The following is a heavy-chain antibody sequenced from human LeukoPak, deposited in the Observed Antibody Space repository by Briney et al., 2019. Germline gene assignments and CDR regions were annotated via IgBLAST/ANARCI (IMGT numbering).Heavy chain of an antibody. CDR1: GGSISSYY. D-gene: IGHD2-2*01. J-gene: IGHJ5*02. Sequence: SETLSLTCTVSGGSISSYYWSWIRQPAGKGLEWIGRIYTSGSTNYNPSLKSRVTMSVDTSKNQFSLKLSSVTAADTAVYYCARYVVPAAIDFENNNWFDPWGQGTLVTVSS. CDR3: ARYVVPAAIDFENNNWFDP. CDR2: IYTSGST. V-gene: IGHV4-4*07.